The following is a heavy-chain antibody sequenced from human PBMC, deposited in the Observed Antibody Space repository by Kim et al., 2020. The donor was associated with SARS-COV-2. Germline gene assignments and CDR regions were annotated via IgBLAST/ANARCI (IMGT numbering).Heavy chain of an antibody. V-gene: IGHV4-59*01. CDR2: INYSGST. CDR1: GGSISGYF. D-gene: IGHD2-2*01. J-gene: IGHJ4*02. CDR3: ARDRIGYCSSISCSPYFDY. Sequence: SETLSLTCTVSGGSISGYFWSWIRQPPGKGLEWIGYINYSGSTNYNPSLKSRVTISVDTSKNQFSLKLSSVTDADTAVYYCARDRIGYCSSISCSPYFDYWGQGTLVTVSS.